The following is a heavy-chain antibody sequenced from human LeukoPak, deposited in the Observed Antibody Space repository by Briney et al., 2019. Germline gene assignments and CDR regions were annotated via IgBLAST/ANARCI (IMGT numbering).Heavy chain of an antibody. CDR2: VSGSGGST. CDR3: AKDSRGYEKPFDY. Sequence: GGSLRLSRAASGFTFSSYAMSWVRQAPGKGLEWVSAVSGSGGSTYYADSVKGRFTISRDNSKNTLYLQMNSLRDEDTAIYYCAKDSRGYEKPFDYWGQGTLVTVSS. D-gene: IGHD5-12*01. J-gene: IGHJ4*02. V-gene: IGHV3-23*01. CDR1: GFTFSSYA.